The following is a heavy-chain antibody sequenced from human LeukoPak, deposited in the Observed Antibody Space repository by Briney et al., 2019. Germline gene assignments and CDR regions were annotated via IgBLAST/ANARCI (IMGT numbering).Heavy chain of an antibody. V-gene: IGHV4-39*07. CDR1: GGSISSSSYY. CDR2: IYYSGST. J-gene: IGHJ4*02. D-gene: IGHD5-18*01. CDR3: ARKNSYRLHFHY. Sequence: PSETLSLTCTVSGGSISSSSYYWGWIRQPPGKGLEGIGSIYYSGSTYYNPSLKSRVTISVDTSKNQFSLKLSSVTAADTAVYYCARKNSYRLHFHYWGQGTRVSVSS.